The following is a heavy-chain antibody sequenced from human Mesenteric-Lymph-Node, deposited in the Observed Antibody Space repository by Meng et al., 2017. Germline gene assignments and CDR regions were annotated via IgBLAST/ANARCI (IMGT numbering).Heavy chain of an antibody. V-gene: IGHV3-23*01. CDR3: ARSREAVLGTGAFDY. CDR2: VTTSANT. J-gene: IGHJ4*02. D-gene: IGHD6-19*01. CDR1: GFTFSNYA. Sequence: GESLKISCAASGFTFSNYAMSWVRQAPGKGLEWISSVTTSANTYFADSVKGRFTISRDFSKNTLYLQMNSLRDDDTAVYFCARSREAVLGTGAFDYWGQGTLVTVSS.